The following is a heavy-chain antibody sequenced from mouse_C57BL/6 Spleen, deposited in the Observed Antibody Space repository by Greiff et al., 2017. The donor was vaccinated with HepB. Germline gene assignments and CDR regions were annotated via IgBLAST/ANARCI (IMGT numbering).Heavy chain of an antibody. V-gene: IGHV1-15*01. J-gene: IGHJ3*01. CDR1: GYTFTDYE. CDR2: IDPETGGT. Sequence: QVQLQQSGAELVRPGASVTLSCKASGYTFTDYEMHWVKQTPVHGLEWIGAIDPETGGTAYNQKFKGKAILTADKSSSTAYMELLSLTSEDSAVYYCTRGAWFAYWGQGTLVTVSA. CDR3: TRGAWFAY.